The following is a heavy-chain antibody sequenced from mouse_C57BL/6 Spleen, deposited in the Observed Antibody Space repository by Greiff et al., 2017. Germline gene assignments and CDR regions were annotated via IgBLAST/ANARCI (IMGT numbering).Heavy chain of an antibody. J-gene: IGHJ2*01. CDR1: GYTFTDYE. V-gene: IGHV1-15*01. D-gene: IGHD2-1*01. Sequence: VQLQESGAELVRPGASVTLSCKASGYTFTDYEMHWVKQTPVHGLEWIGAIDPETGGTAYNQKFKGKAILTADKSSSTAYMELRSLTSEDSAVYYCTRRVNIDYWGQGTTLTVSS. CDR2: IDPETGGT. CDR3: TRRVNIDY.